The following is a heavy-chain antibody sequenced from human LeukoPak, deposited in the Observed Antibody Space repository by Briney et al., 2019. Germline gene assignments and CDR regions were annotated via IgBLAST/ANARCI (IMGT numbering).Heavy chain of an antibody. J-gene: IGHJ4*02. V-gene: IGHV1-46*01. D-gene: IGHD3-22*01. CDR2: INPSGGST. CDR1: AYTFTSYY. Sequence: GASVKVSCKASAYTFTSYYMHWVRQAPGQGLEWMGIINPSGGSTSYAQKFQGRVTMTRDMSTSTVYMELSSLRSEDTAVYYCATATPYYYDSIDYWGQGTLVTVSS. CDR3: ATATPYYYDSIDY.